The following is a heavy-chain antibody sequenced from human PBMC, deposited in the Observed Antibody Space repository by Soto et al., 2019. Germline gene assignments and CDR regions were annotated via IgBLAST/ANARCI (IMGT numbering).Heavy chain of an antibody. V-gene: IGHV4-59*01. D-gene: IGHD5-18*01. CDR3: VGSLMSRAMESFDY. CDR2: ISYTVDA. Sequence: HVQLQESGPGLVKPSEPLSLTCSVSAGSISRYYWGWVRQSPGEGLEWIAHISYTVDASYNPSLKSRVTIALDTSKNQIALSLMSVTAADTAVYYCVGSLMSRAMESFDYWGQGTLVTVTS. CDR1: AGSISRYY. J-gene: IGHJ4*02.